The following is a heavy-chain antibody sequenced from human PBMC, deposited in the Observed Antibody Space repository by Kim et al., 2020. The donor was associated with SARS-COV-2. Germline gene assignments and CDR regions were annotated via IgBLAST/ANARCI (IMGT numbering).Heavy chain of an antibody. Sequence: ADSVKGRFTISRDNSKNTLYLQMNSLRAEDTAVYYCAKDLTGRSLLTFDYWGQGTLVTVSS. D-gene: IGHD2-15*01. CDR3: AKDLTGRSLLTFDY. V-gene: IGHV3-23*01. J-gene: IGHJ4*02.